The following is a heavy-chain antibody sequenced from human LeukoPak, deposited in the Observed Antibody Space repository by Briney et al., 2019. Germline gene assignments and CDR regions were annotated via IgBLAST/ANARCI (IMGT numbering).Heavy chain of an antibody. D-gene: IGHD2-2*01. J-gene: IGHJ1*01. Sequence: GASVKVSCEASGYTFTDYYMHWVRQAPGQGLEWMGWINPNSGGTNYAQKFQGRVTMTRDTSISTAYMELSRLRSDDTAVYYCARDRSYCSSTSCPDFQHWGQGTLVTVSS. V-gene: IGHV1-2*02. CDR1: GYTFTDYY. CDR2: INPNSGGT. CDR3: ARDRSYCSSTSCPDFQH.